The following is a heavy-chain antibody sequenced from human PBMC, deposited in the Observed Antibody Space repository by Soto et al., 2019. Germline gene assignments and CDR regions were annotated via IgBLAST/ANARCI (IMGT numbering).Heavy chain of an antibody. J-gene: IGHJ4*02. D-gene: IGHD1-1*01. CDR2: INHSGGT. CDR3: ARTTSRPDGFDY. CDR1: GGSFSGYY. Sequence: SETPSLTCAVYGGSFSGYYWSWIRQPPGKGLEWIGEINHSGGTNYNPSLKSRVTISVDTSKNQFSLKLSSVTAADTAVYYCARTTSRPDGFDYWGQGTLVTVSS. V-gene: IGHV4-34*01.